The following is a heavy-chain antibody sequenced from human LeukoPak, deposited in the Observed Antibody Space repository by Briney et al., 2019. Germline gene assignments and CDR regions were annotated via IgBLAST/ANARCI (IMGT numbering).Heavy chain of an antibody. CDR1: GFTFTRSA. CDR2: IVVGSGNT. Sequence: SVKVSCKASGFTFTRSAMQWVRQARGQRLEWIGWIVVGSGNTNYAQTFQERVTITRDMSTSTAYMELSSLRSEDTAAYYCAAADYYDSSGYYPYAFHIWGQGTMVTVSS. J-gene: IGHJ3*02. V-gene: IGHV1-58*02. D-gene: IGHD3-22*01. CDR3: AAADYYDSSGYYPYAFHI.